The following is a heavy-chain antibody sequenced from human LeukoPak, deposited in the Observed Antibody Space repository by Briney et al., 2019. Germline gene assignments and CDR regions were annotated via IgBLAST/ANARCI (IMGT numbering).Heavy chain of an antibody. Sequence: GGSLRLSCAASGFTFSSYSMNWVRQAPGKGLEWVSYISSSSSTIYYADSVKGRFTISRDNAKNSLYLQMNSLRAEDTAVYYCAADIVVVPAAMPAVDWGQGTLVTVSS. J-gene: IGHJ4*02. CDR1: GFTFSSYS. V-gene: IGHV3-48*04. CDR2: ISSSSSTI. D-gene: IGHD2-2*01. CDR3: AADIVVVPAAMPAVD.